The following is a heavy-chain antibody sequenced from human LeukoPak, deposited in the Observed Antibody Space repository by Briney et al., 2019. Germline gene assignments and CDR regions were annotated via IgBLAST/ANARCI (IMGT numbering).Heavy chain of an antibody. CDR3: ALGGYCSSTSCYDGAFDI. Sequence: SETLSLTCTVSGGSISSGDYYWSWIRQPPGKGLEWIGYIYYSGSTYYNPSLKSRVTISVDTSKNQFSLKLSSVTAADTAVYYCALGGYCSSTSCYDGAFDIWGQGTMVTVSS. CDR1: GGSISSGDYY. CDR2: IYYSGST. V-gene: IGHV4-30-4*08. D-gene: IGHD2-2*01. J-gene: IGHJ3*02.